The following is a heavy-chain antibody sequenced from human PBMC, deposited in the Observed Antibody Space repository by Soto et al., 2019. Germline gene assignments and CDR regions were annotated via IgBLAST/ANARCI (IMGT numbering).Heavy chain of an antibody. D-gene: IGHD3-16*01. CDR3: AARFDTWGTSYNAGDWFTL. Sequence: QVQLQESGPGLVKPSETLSLTCTVSNGSISGYYWSWIRQSPGKGLEWLGHFYLTGSTNYNPAHTRGVTISDKTSNKSFRLPLSSVLAAHAAVYYCAARFDTWGTSYNAGDWFTLWAEGTLVIVSS. CDR1: NGSISGYY. CDR2: FYLTGST. V-gene: IGHV4-59*08. J-gene: IGHJ5*02.